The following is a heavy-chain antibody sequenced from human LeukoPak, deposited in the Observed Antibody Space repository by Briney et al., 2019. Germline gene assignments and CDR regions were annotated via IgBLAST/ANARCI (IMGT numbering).Heavy chain of an antibody. CDR1: GFTFNSYS. CDR3: AKVQSDIVGAVFFAFDV. D-gene: IGHD1-26*01. J-gene: IGHJ3*01. Sequence: QPGGPLRLSCGVSGFTFNSYSMNWVRQAPGKGLEWVASIIGSGTEMFYADSVKGRLTISRDNSKKSLYLQMNSLRVEDTAVYYCAKVQSDIVGAVFFAFDVWGQGTMVSVSS. CDR2: IIGSGTEM. V-gene: IGHV3-21*01.